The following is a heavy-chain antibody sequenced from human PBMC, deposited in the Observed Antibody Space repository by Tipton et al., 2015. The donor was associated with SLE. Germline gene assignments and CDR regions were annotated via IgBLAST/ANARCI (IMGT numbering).Heavy chain of an antibody. CDR1: TGSFSGYY. Sequence: AGLVKPSETLSLTCTVYTGSFSGYYWSWIRQPPGKGLEWIGEINDSGNAYYNPSLKSRVTISGDTSKNQFYLKLTSVTAADTAIYYCARANDAECGGAFDIWGQGTVVPVSS. V-gene: IGHV4-34*01. J-gene: IGHJ3*02. D-gene: IGHD3-10*01. CDR2: INDSGNA. CDR3: ARANDAECGGAFDI.